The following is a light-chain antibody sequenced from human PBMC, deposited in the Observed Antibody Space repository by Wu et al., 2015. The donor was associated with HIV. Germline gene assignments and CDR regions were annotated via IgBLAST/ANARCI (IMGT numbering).Light chain of an antibody. CDR3: QQNDRSPWT. J-gene: IGKJ1*01. Sequence: EIVLTQSPGTLSLSPGERATLSCRASQSVASFLAWYQQKPGQAPRLLIYDASNRATGIPARFSGSGSGTDFTLTISSLEPEDFAVYHCQQNDRSPWTFGPRDQGGNQT. CDR1: QSVASF. V-gene: IGKV3-11*01. CDR2: DAS.